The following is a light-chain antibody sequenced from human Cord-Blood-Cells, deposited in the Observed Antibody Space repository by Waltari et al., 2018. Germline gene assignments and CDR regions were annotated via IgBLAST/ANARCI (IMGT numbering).Light chain of an antibody. CDR1: SSDVGSYNF. J-gene: IGLJ1*01. V-gene: IGLV2-23*01. CDR2: KGS. Sequence: QSALTQPVSVSGSPGQSITISCTGTSSDVGSYNFLYWYQQHPGKAPKLMIYKGSKRPYGVSNRFSGSKSGNTASLTISGRQAEDEADYYCCSYAGSSTYVFGTGTKVTVL. CDR3: CSYAGSSTYV.